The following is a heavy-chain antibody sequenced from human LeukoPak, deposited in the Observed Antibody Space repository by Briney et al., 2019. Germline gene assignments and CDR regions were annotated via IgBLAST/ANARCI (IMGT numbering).Heavy chain of an antibody. D-gene: IGHD5-24*01. CDR1: GDSISGYY. J-gene: IGHJ4*02. Sequence: SETLSLTCTVSGDSISGYYWSWIRQPPGKGLEWIAFIHSSGTTSYNPSLKSRVTISVDTSKNQFTLNLSSVTAADTAVYHCARLRSGYNVFDSWGQGTLVTVSS. CDR3: ARLRSGYNVFDS. V-gene: IGHV4-59*01. CDR2: IHSSGTT.